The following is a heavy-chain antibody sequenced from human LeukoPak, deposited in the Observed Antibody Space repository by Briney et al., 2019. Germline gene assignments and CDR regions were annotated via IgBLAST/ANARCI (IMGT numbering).Heavy chain of an antibody. CDR3: ATTVTTVGYYYMDV. Sequence: SQTLSLTCTVSGGSISSGSYYWSWIRQPAGKGLEWIGRIYTSGSTNYNPSLKSRVTISVDTPKNQFSLKLSSVTAADTAVYYCATTVTTVGYYYMDVWGKGTTVTVSS. J-gene: IGHJ6*03. D-gene: IGHD4-17*01. V-gene: IGHV4-61*02. CDR1: GGSISSGSYY. CDR2: IYTSGST.